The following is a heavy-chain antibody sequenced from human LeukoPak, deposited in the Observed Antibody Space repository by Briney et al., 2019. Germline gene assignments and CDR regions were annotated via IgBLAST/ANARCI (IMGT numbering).Heavy chain of an antibody. Sequence: GGSLRLSCAASGFTFSTYSMNWVRQAPGKGLEWVSSISSSSSYIYYADSVKGRFTVSRDNAKDSLYLQMNSLRAEDTAVYYCARAGPSIQLWFPHDYWGQGTLVTVSS. CDR3: ARAGPSIQLWFPHDY. J-gene: IGHJ4*02. CDR2: ISSSSSYI. D-gene: IGHD5-18*01. CDR1: GFTFSTYS. V-gene: IGHV3-21*01.